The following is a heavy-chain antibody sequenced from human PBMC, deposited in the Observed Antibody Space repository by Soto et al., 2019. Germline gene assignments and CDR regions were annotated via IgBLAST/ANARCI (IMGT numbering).Heavy chain of an antibody. V-gene: IGHV3-7*03. Sequence: GGSLRLSCAASGFIFSRYWMSWVRQAPGKGLEWVANMNEDGNEKNYVDSVKGRFTVSRDNAKNSLSLQMNSLRPEDTAMYYCVGGLDYWGQGTLVTVS. D-gene: IGHD6-25*01. CDR2: MNEDGNEK. CDR1: GFIFSRYW. CDR3: VGGLDY. J-gene: IGHJ4*02.